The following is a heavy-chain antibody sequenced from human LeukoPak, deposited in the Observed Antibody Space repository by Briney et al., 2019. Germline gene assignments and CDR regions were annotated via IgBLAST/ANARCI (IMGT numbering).Heavy chain of an antibody. J-gene: IGHJ6*03. CDR2: TYYSGST. CDR3: ARFIAAAGTHPNYYYMDV. Sequence: PSETLSLTCTVSGGSISSSSYYWGWIRQPPGKGLEWIGSTYYSGSTYYNPSLKSRVTISVDTSKNQFSLKLSSVTAADTAVYYCARFIAAAGTHPNYYYMDVWGKGTTVTVSS. CDR1: GGSISSSSYY. V-gene: IGHV4-39*01. D-gene: IGHD6-13*01.